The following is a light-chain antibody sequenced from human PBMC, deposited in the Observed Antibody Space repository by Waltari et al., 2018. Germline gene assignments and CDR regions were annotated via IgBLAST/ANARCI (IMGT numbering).Light chain of an antibody. V-gene: IGKV1-39*01. Sequence: DIQMTQSPSSLSASVGDRVTITCRASENVNNYLNWYQQKPGKAPKRLIYKASTLQSGVPSRFSGSGSGTDYTFTISSLQSEDVATYYCQHNYGTPLTFGGGTKVEIK. CDR2: KAS. CDR1: ENVNNY. J-gene: IGKJ4*01. CDR3: QHNYGTPLT.